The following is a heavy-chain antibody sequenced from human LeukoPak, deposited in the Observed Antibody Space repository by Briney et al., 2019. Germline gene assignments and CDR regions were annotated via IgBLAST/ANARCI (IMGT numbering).Heavy chain of an antibody. Sequence: GGSPRLSCAASGFTFDDYAMHWVRQAPGKGLEWVSGISWNSGSIGYADSVKGRFTISRDNAKNSLYLQMNSLRAEDTALYYCAKEQHWGQGTLVTVPS. CDR1: GFTFDDYA. V-gene: IGHV3-9*01. CDR2: ISWNSGSI. J-gene: IGHJ1*01. CDR3: AKEQH.